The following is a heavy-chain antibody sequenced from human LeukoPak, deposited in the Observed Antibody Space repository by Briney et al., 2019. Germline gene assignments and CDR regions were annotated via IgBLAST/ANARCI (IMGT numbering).Heavy chain of an antibody. J-gene: IGHJ6*03. CDR1: GVSISGYY. V-gene: IGHV4-4*07. CDR3: ARESRIVEGDGYYIDV. CDR2: IYITRGI. Sequence: SETLSLTCTVSGVSISGYYWSWIRQSAGKGLEWIGRIYITRGINYNPSLRSRVIMSVDTSKNQFSLQLNSVTAADTAVYYCARESRIVEGDGYYIDVWGKGTTVTISS. D-gene: IGHD1-26*01.